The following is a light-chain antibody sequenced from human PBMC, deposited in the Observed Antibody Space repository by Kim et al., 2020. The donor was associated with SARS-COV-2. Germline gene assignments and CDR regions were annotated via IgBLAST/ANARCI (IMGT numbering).Light chain of an antibody. CDR1: QSISSAL. CDR3: QQYGTTPLT. Sequence: SPGETATLSCRASQSISSALLAWYQQRPGQAPRIRMSGASIRATGIPDRFSGSGSGTDFTLTISRLETDDFAVYYCQQYGTTPLTFGGGTKVDIK. CDR2: GAS. J-gene: IGKJ4*01. V-gene: IGKV3-20*01.